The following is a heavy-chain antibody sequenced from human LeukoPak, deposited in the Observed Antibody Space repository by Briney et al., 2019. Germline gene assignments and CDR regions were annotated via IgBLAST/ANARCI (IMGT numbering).Heavy chain of an antibody. CDR2: ISYVGPNK. V-gene: IGHV3-30*03. D-gene: IGHD2-15*01. Sequence: PGRALRLSCAASRFTINSYCMHWVRQAPGKGLEWGAAISYVGPNKYYAESVKGRFAIPGGVSKSTLYLPMHTLIPEHRTVFYCARGPRDIVVVDAHYFVYWGQGTLVTVSS. CDR3: ARGPRDIVVVDAHYFVY. CDR1: RFTINSYC. J-gene: IGHJ4*02.